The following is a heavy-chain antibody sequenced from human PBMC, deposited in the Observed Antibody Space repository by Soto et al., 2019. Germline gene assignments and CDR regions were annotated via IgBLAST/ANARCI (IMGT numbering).Heavy chain of an antibody. Sequence: SETLSLTCTVSGGSISSYYLSWIRQPPGKGLEWIGYIYYSGSTNYNPSLKSRVTISVDTSKNQFSLKLSSVTAADTAVYYCARRNILTGYYWLDPWGQGTLVTVSS. D-gene: IGHD3-9*01. CDR2: IYYSGST. J-gene: IGHJ5*02. CDR3: ARRNILTGYYWLDP. CDR1: GGSISSYY. V-gene: IGHV4-59*08.